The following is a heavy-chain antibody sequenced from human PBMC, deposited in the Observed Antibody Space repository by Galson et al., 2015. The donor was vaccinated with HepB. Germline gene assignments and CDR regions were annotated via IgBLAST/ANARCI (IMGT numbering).Heavy chain of an antibody. CDR1: GGSFSGHY. CDR3: ARGGRGYSGYPASY. V-gene: IGHV4-34*01. CDR2: INHSGST. Sequence: TLSLTCAVYGGSFSGHYWSWIRQPPGKGLEWIGEINHSGSTNYNPSLKSRVTISVDTSKNQFSLKLSSVTAADTAVYYCARGGRGYSGYPASYWGQGTLVTVSS. D-gene: IGHD5-12*01. J-gene: IGHJ4*02.